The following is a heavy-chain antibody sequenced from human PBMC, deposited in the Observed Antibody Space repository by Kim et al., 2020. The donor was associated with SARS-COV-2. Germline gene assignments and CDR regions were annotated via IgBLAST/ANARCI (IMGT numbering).Heavy chain of an antibody. CDR1: GDSITSVGFY. Sequence: SETLSLTCTVSGDSITSVGFYWSWLRQYPGKGPEWIGYIFYSGSTSYTPSLKSRIAISRETSKNQFSLRLISVTAADTAIYYCARNALGYFGSVDFFNV. D-gene: IGHD3-3*01. CDR3: ARNALGYFGSVDFFNV. V-gene: IGHV4-31*03. J-gene: IGHJ3*01. CDR2: IFYSGST.